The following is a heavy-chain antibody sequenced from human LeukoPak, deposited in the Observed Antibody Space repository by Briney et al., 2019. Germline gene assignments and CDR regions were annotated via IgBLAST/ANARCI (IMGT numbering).Heavy chain of an antibody. V-gene: IGHV3-23*01. J-gene: IGHJ6*02. CDR2: ISGSGGST. D-gene: IGHD1-7*01. CDR1: GFTFSSYA. CDR3: ANPSGTTGSPYYYYGMDV. Sequence: PGGSLRLSCAASGFTFSSYAMSWVRQAPGKGLEWVSAISGSGGSTYYADSVKGRFTISRDNSKNTLYLQMNSLRAEDTAVYYCANPSGTTGSPYYYYGMDVWGQGTTVTVSS.